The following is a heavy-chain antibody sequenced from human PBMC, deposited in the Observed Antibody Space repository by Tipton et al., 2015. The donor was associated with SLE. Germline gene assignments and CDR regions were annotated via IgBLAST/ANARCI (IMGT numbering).Heavy chain of an antibody. CDR1: GASINSNY. V-gene: IGHV4-59*01. Sequence: TLSLTCTVSGASINSNYWTWIRQPPGKGLEWIGYIYFTGSTNYDPSLKGRVTISVDTSKKQFSLKLSSVTAADTAVYYCARVGNYDLDYWGQGTLVTVSS. CDR3: ARVGNYDLDY. CDR2: IYFTGST. D-gene: IGHD3-3*01. J-gene: IGHJ4*02.